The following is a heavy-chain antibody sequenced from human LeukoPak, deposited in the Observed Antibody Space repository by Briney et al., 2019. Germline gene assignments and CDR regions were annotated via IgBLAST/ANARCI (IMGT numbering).Heavy chain of an antibody. J-gene: IGHJ5*02. CDR2: IYYSGST. CDR1: GGSISSGGYY. V-gene: IGHV4-31*03. Sequence: SETLSLTCTVSGGSISSGGYYWSWIRQHPGKGLEWIGYIYYSGSTYYNPSLKSRVTISVDTSKNQFSLKLSSVTAADTAVYYCAREHWTRTRWFDPWGQGTLVTVSS. D-gene: IGHD1-1*01. CDR3: AREHWTRTRWFDP.